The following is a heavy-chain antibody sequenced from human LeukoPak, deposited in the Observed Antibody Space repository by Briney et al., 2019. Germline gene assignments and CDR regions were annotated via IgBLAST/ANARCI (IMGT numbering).Heavy chain of an antibody. CDR1: GGTFSSYA. Sequence: GSSVKVSCKASGGTFSSYAISWVRQAPGQGLEWMGRIIPILGIANYAQKFQGRVTITADKSTSTAYMELSSLRSEDTAVYYCAREMTTVVHNWFDPWGQGTLVTVSS. D-gene: IGHD4-23*01. CDR3: AREMTTVVHNWFDP. J-gene: IGHJ5*02. CDR2: IIPILGIA. V-gene: IGHV1-69*04.